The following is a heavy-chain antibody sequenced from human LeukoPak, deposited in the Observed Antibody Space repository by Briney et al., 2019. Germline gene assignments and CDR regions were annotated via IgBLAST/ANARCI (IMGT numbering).Heavy chain of an antibody. Sequence: SVKVSCKASGGTFSSYAIIWVRQAPGQGLEWMGGIIPIFGTANYAQKFQGRVTITTDESTSTAYMELSSLRSEDTAVYYCARDSMVRGGNLYYYYYMDVWGKGTTVTVSS. CDR3: ARDSMVRGGNLYYYYYMDV. CDR2: IIPIFGTA. J-gene: IGHJ6*03. V-gene: IGHV1-69*05. CDR1: GGTFSSYA. D-gene: IGHD3-10*01.